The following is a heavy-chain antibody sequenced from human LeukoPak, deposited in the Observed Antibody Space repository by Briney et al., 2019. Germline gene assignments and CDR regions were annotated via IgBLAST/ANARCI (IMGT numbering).Heavy chain of an antibody. CDR3: AKTGRPNNSGWYRWFDP. CDR1: GAYIGTYY. D-gene: IGHD6-19*01. Sequence: SETLSLTCTVSGAYIGTYYWSWIRQPPGKGLEWIGCICNSGGTNYNPSLKSRVTISVDTSKNQFSLNLSSVTAADTAVYYCAKTGRPNNSGWYRWFDPWGQGTLVTVSS. V-gene: IGHV4-4*09. CDR2: ICNSGGT. J-gene: IGHJ5*02.